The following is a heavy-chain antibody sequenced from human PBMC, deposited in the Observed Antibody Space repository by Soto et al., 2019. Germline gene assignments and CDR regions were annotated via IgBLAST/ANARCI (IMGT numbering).Heavy chain of an antibody. CDR2: ISSSSSYI. CDR1: GFTFSSYS. V-gene: IGHV3-21*01. CDR3: ARDRSGAADGTRTYFDY. Sequence: GGSLRLSCAASGFTFSSYSMNWVRQAPGKGLEWVSPISSSSSYIYYADSVKGRFTISRDNAKNSLYLQMNGLRAEDTAVYYCARDRSGAADGTRTYFDYWGQGTLVTVSS. J-gene: IGHJ4*02. D-gene: IGHD6-13*01.